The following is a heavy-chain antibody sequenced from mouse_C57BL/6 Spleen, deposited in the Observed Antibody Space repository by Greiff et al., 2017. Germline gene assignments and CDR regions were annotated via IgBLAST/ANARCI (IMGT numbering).Heavy chain of an antibody. CDR1: GYTFTSYW. J-gene: IGHJ2*01. V-gene: IGHV1-59*01. D-gene: IGHD2-4*01. Sequence: VQLQQPGAELVRPGTSVKLSCKASGYTFTSYWMHWVKQRPGQGLEWIGVIDPSDSYTNYTHKFKGKATLTGDTASSTVYMQLSSLTSEDSAVYYCARRGDYGKEDYFGDWGQGTTLTVAS. CDR2: IDPSDSYT. CDR3: ARRGDYGKEDYFGD.